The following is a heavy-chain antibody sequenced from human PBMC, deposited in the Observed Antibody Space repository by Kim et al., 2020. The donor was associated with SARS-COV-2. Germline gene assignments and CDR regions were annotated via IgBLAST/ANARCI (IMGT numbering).Heavy chain of an antibody. J-gene: IGHJ6*02. Sequence: GGSLRLSCAASGFTFSSYWMSWVRQAPGKGLEWVANIKQDGSEKYYVDSVKGRFTISRDNAKNSLYLQMNSLRAEDTAVYYCARERGVVGDSYYYYGMDVWGQGTTVTVSS. CDR2: IKQDGSEK. V-gene: IGHV3-7*01. CDR1: GFTFSSYW. CDR3: ARERGVVGDSYYYYGMDV. D-gene: IGHD1-26*01.